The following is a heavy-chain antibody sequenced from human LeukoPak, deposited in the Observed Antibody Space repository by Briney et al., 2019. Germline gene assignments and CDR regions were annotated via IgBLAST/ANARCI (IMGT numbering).Heavy chain of an antibody. D-gene: IGHD5-18*01. CDR3: ARGGFTYGPATLGALDI. CDR2: ISADGRMT. Sequence: GSLRLSCAASGFTFTDYWMHWVRQAPGQGLVWVSRISADGRMTDYEDSVKGRFTVSRDNAKNTLYLQMNRVRAEDTAVYYCARGGFTYGPATLGALDILGQGTMVPVSS. V-gene: IGHV3-74*01. CDR1: GFTFTDYW. J-gene: IGHJ3*02.